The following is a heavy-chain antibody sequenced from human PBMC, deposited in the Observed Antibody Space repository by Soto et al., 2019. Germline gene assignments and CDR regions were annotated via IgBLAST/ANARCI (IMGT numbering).Heavy chain of an antibody. D-gene: IGHD6-6*01. Sequence: EVQLVESGGGLVQPGGSLRLSCAVSGFTFSTYWMHWVRQAPGKGLVWVSRTNSDGSSTSDADLVKGRFTISRDNAKNTLYLQMNSLRAEDTAVYYCAREYSTSRYFDYWGQGTLVTVSS. CDR2: TNSDGSST. CDR1: GFTFSTYW. J-gene: IGHJ4*02. V-gene: IGHV3-74*01. CDR3: AREYSTSRYFDY.